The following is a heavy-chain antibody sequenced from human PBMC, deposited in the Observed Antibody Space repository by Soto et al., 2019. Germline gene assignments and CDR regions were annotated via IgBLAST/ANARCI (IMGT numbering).Heavy chain of an antibody. Sequence: QPGGSLRLSCAASGFTFSSYAMHWVRQAPGKGLEWVAVISYDGSNKYYADSVKGRFTISRDNSKNTLYLQMNSLRAEDTAVYYCATYYYDSSGYYLNSHFDYWGQGTLVTVSS. V-gene: IGHV3-30-3*01. D-gene: IGHD3-22*01. CDR1: GFTFSSYA. J-gene: IGHJ4*02. CDR3: ATYYYDSSGYYLNSHFDY. CDR2: ISYDGSNK.